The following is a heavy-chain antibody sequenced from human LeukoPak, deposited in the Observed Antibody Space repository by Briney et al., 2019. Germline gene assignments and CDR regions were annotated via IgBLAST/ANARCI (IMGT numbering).Heavy chain of an antibody. D-gene: IGHD3-10*01. J-gene: IGHJ4*02. CDR3: ARHRGRYYDSGSYYYFDY. CDR1: GGSFSGYY. Sequence: SETLSLTCAVYGGSFSGYYWSWIRQPPGKGLEWIGEINHSGSTNYNPSLKSRVTTSVDTSKNHFSLNLSSVTAADTAVYYCARHRGRYYDSGSYYYFDYWGQGTLVTVSS. CDR2: INHSGST. V-gene: IGHV4-34*01.